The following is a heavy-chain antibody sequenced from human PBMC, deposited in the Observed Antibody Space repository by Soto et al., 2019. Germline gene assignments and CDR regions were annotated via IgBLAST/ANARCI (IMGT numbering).Heavy chain of an antibody. CDR3: ARVGGITWFDP. CDR1: GGSISSGGYY. D-gene: IGHD3-16*01. CDR2: IYYSGST. Sequence: QVQLQESGPGLVKPSQTLSLTCTVSGGSISSGGYYWSWIRQHPGKGLEWIGYIYYSGSTYYNPSLMRRVTISVDTSKNQFALKLSSVTAADTAVYYCARVGGITWFDPWGQGTLVTVSS. V-gene: IGHV4-31*03. J-gene: IGHJ5*02.